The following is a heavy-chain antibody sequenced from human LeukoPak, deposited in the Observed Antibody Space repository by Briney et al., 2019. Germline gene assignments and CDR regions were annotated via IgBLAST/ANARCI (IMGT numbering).Heavy chain of an antibody. CDR2: IYYSGST. CDR1: GGSISSGGYY. J-gene: IGHJ3*02. D-gene: IGHD4-23*01. V-gene: IGHV4-31*03. Sequence: SQTLSLTCTVSGGSISSGGYYWNWIRQHPGKGLEWIGYIYYSGSTYYNPSLKGRITISVDTSKSQFSLRLNSVTAADTAVYYCARDYLGGNPDAFDIWGQGTMVTVSS. CDR3: ARDYLGGNPDAFDI.